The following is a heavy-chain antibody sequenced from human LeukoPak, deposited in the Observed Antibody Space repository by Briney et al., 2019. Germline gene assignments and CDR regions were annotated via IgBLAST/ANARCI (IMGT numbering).Heavy chain of an antibody. D-gene: IGHD5-18*01. V-gene: IGHV1-2*02. J-gene: IGHJ4*02. Sequence: RASVKVSCKASGYTFTGHYIHWVRQAPGQGLEWMGWIKPDSGATNYAQKFQGRVTMTRDTSISTAHMELNRLTSDDTAVYYCARPAYRYGYILDYWGQGTLVTVSS. CDR2: IKPDSGAT. CDR3: ARPAYRYGYILDY. CDR1: GYTFTGHY.